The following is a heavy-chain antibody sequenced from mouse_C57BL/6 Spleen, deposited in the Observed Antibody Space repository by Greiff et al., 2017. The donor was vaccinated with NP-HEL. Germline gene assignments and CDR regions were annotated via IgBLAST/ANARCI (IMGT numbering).Heavy chain of an antibody. Sequence: VQLVETGGGLVRPGNSLTLSCVTSGFTFSNYRMHWLRQPPGKRLEWIAVITGKSDSYGANYAESVKGRFAISRDDSKSSVYLELNRLREEDTATNFCSRSDGSLYWYFDVWGTGTTVTVSS. CDR3: SRSDGSLYWYFDV. CDR2: ITGKSDSYGA. D-gene: IGHD1-1*01. CDR1: GFTFSNYR. V-gene: IGHV13-2*01. J-gene: IGHJ1*03.